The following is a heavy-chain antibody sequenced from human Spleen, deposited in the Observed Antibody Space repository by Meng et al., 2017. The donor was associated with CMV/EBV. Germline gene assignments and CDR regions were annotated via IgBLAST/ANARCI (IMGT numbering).Heavy chain of an antibody. Sequence: GESVKISCAASGFTFSSYYMHWVRQAPGKGLVWVSRINSDGSSTSYADSVKGRFTISRDNAKNTLYLQMNSLRAEDTAVYYCASMSDYYYGMDVWGKGTTVTVSS. J-gene: IGHJ6*04. V-gene: IGHV3-74*01. CDR1: GFTFSSYY. CDR3: ASMSDYYYGMDV. D-gene: IGHD3-10*02. CDR2: INSDGSST.